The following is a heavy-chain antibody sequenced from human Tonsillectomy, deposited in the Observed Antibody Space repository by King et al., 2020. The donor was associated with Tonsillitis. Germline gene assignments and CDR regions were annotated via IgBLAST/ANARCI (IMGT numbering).Heavy chain of an antibody. Sequence: TLKESGPALVKPTQTLTLTCTFSGFSLSTSGMCVSWIRQPPGKALEWLALIDWDDDKYYSTSLKTRLTISKDTPKNQVVLTFTNMDPVDTATYYCARVIRSGYGSSWYFDYWGQGTLVTVSS. CDR1: GFSLSTSGMC. CDR2: IDWDDDK. J-gene: IGHJ4*02. CDR3: ARVIRSGYGSSWYFDY. D-gene: IGHD6-13*01. V-gene: IGHV2-70*01.